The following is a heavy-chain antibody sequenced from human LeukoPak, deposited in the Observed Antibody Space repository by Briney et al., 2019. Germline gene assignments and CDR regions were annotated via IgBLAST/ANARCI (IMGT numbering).Heavy chain of an antibody. J-gene: IGHJ4*02. V-gene: IGHV1-69*04. D-gene: IGHD5-24*01. Sequence: SVTVSFKASGGTFSSYAISWVRQAPGQGLEWMGRIIPILGIANYAQKFQGRVTITADKSTSTAYMELSSLRSEDTAVYYCAVRRPRRDGYNSPFDYWGQGTLVTVSS. CDR1: GGTFSSYA. CDR2: IIPILGIA. CDR3: AVRRPRRDGYNSPFDY.